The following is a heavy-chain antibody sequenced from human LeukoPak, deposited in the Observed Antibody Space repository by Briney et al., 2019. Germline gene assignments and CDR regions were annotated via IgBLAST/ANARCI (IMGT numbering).Heavy chain of an antibody. CDR2: INHSGST. V-gene: IGHV4-34*01. J-gene: IGHJ4*02. D-gene: IGHD5-12*01. CDR1: GGSIGSYY. CDR3: AGGARGY. Sequence: SETLSLTCIVSGGSIGSYYWSWIRQPPGKGLEWIGEINHSGSTNYNPSLKSRVTISVDTSKNQFSLKLSSVTAADTAVYYCAGGARGYWGQGTLVTVSS.